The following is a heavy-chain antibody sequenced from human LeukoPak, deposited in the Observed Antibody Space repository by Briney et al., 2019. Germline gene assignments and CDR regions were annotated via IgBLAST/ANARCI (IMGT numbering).Heavy chain of an antibody. V-gene: IGHV1-2*02. CDR1: GYTFTGYY. J-gene: IGHJ4*02. CDR3: ARDPDSSGYYVTDY. CDR2: INPNSGGT. Sequence: ASVKVSCKASGYTFTGYYMHWERQAPGQGLEWMGWINPNSGGTNYAQKFQGRVTMTRDTSISTAYMELSRLRSDDTAVYYCARDPDSSGYYVTDYWGQGTLVTAYS. D-gene: IGHD3-22*01.